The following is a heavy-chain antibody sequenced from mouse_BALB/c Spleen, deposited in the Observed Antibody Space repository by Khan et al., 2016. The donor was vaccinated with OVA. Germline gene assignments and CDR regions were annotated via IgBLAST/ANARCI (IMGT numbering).Heavy chain of an antibody. CDR2: INTHSGVP. Sequence: QIQLVQSGPELKKPGETVRISCKASGYTFTTAGMQWVQKMPGKGLKWIGWINTHSGVPKYAEDFKGRFAFSLETSASTAYLQITNLKNEDTATXFCGRGGAAYYRKGGGAMNSWGQGTSVTVSS. D-gene: IGHD2-12*01. CDR1: GYTFTTAG. J-gene: IGHJ4*01. CDR3: GRGGAAYYRKGGGAMNS. V-gene: IGHV9-4*02.